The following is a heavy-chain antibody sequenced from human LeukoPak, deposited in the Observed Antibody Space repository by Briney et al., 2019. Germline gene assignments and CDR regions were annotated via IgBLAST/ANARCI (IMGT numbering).Heavy chain of an antibody. CDR1: GGSFSGYY. D-gene: IGHD3-22*01. V-gene: IGHV4-34*01. Sequence: PSETLSLTCAVYGGSFSGYYWSWIRQPPGKGLEWIGEINHSGSTNYNPSLKSRVTISVDTSKNQFSLKLSSVTAADTAVYYCARGRYYDSSGHHYFDYWGQGTLVNVSS. J-gene: IGHJ4*02. CDR2: INHSGST. CDR3: ARGRYYDSSGHHYFDY.